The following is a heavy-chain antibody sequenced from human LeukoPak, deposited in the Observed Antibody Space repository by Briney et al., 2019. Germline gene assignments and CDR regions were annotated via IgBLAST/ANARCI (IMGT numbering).Heavy chain of an antibody. Sequence: PGGSLRLSRAASGFTFDDYAMHWVRQAPGKGLEWVSAISGSGGSTYYADSVKGRFTISRDNSKNTLYLQMNSLTVEDTAVYYCAKSPRSAADNWFDPWGQGTLVTVSS. V-gene: IGHV3-23*01. CDR3: AKSPRSAADNWFDP. CDR1: GFTFDDYA. D-gene: IGHD6-13*01. J-gene: IGHJ5*02. CDR2: ISGSGGST.